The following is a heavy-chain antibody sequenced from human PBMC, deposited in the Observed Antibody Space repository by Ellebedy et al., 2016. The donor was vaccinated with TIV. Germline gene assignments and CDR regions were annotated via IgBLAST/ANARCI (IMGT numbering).Heavy chain of an antibody. J-gene: IGHJ6*03. CDR3: SRDSRYNWNDFDYYHMDV. D-gene: IGHD1-1*01. CDR2: INMNTGNP. CDR1: GYTFTGYP. Sequence: ASVKVSCKASGYTFTGYPINWVRQAPGQGLEWLGWINMNTGNPTYAQGFTGRCVFSLDTSVSTAYLQISGLKAEDTAVYYCSRDSRYNWNDFDYYHMDVWGKGTTVTVSS. V-gene: IGHV7-4-1*02.